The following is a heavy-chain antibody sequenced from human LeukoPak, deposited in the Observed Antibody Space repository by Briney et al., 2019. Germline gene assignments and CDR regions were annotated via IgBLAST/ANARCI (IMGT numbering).Heavy chain of an antibody. CDR3: ARVPYYDFWSGYYMRPEFGMDV. V-gene: IGHV1-8*01. J-gene: IGHJ6*02. CDR1: GYTFTSYD. D-gene: IGHD3-3*01. CDR2: MNPNSGNT. Sequence: GASVKVSFKASGYTFTSYDINWVRQATGQGLEWMGWMNPNSGNTGYAQKFQGRVTMTRNTPISTAYMELSSLRSEDTAVYYCARVPYYDFWSGYYMRPEFGMDVWGQGTTVTVSS.